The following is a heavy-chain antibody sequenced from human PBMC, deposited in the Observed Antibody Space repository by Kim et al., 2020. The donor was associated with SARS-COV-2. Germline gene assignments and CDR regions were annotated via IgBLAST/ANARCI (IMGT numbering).Heavy chain of an antibody. V-gene: IGHV1-2*02. Sequence: NYAQKVQGRITMPRETSISTAYMELSRLRADDTAVYYCARTLTTVVSFDYWGQGTLVTVSS. CDR3: ARTLTTVVSFDY. J-gene: IGHJ4*02. D-gene: IGHD4-17*01.